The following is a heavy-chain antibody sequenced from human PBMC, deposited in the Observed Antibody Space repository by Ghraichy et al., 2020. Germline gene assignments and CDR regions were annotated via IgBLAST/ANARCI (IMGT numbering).Heavy chain of an antibody. V-gene: IGHV3-23*01. J-gene: IGHJ4*02. CDR3: AKFNSGYHSSIEN. CDR2: ISGSGGST. Sequence: GGSLRLSCAASGLTFTTYAMSWVRQAPGKGLEWVSVISGSGGSTYYADSVKGRFTISRDNSKNTLYMQMNSLRAEDTAVYYCAKFNSGYHSSIENWGQGTLVTVSS. CDR1: GLTFTTYA. D-gene: IGHD3-22*01.